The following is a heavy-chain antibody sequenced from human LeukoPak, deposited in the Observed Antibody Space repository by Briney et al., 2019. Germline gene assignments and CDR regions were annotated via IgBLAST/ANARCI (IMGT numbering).Heavy chain of an antibody. J-gene: IGHJ4*02. Sequence: GGSLRLSCAASGFTFSSYGMHWVRQAPGKGLERVAVISYDGSNKYYADSVKGRFTISRDNSKNTLYLQMNSLRAEDTAVYYCAKDPPLVAIGSYFDYWGQGTLVTVSS. CDR3: AKDPPLVAIGSYFDY. CDR1: GFTFSSYG. V-gene: IGHV3-30*18. CDR2: ISYDGSNK. D-gene: IGHD5-12*01.